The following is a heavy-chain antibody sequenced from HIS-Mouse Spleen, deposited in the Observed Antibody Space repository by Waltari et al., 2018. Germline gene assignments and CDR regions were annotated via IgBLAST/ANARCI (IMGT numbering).Heavy chain of an antibody. CDR1: GFTFSRYG. CDR3: AKASSGWLDY. Sequence: QVQLVESGGGVVQPGRSLRLSCAASGFTFSRYGIHWVRQAPCKGLEWVAVISYDGSNKYYADSVKGRFTISRDNSKNTLYLQMNSLRAEDTAVYYCAKASSGWLDYWGQGTLVTVSS. D-gene: IGHD6-19*01. J-gene: IGHJ4*02. CDR2: ISYDGSNK. V-gene: IGHV3-30*18.